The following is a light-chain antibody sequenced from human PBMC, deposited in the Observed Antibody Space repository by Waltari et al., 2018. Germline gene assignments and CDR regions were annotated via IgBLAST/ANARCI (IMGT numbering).Light chain of an antibody. Sequence: DIQMTQSPSSVSASVGDRVTITCRASQDISNWLAWYQQKSGKAPKLLIHTVSTLQIGVPPRFRGSGSGTDFTLTISSLQPEDFATYFCQQASGLPWTFGQGTKVEIK. CDR3: QQASGLPWT. CDR2: TVS. CDR1: QDISNW. V-gene: IGKV1-12*01. J-gene: IGKJ1*01.